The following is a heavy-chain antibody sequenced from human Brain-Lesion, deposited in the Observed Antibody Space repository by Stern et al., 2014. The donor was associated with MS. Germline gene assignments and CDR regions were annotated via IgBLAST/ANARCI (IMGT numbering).Heavy chain of an antibody. Sequence: VQLVESGGGVVQPGRSLRLSCAASGFTFSTYDMHWVRQAPGTGLEWVTFISTDGRNKYYADSVKGRFTVSRDNSKNTLYLQMNSLRPEDTAVYYCANGPPFEYWGQGTLVTVSS. V-gene: IGHV3-30*18. D-gene: IGHD3/OR15-3a*01. CDR2: ISTDGRNK. CDR3: ANGPPFEY. CDR1: GFTFSTYD. J-gene: IGHJ4*02.